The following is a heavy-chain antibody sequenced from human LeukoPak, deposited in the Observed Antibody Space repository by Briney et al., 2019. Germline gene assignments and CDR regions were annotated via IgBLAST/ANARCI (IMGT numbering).Heavy chain of an antibody. CDR1: GPSMSSYY. CDR3: ARHQGSNWISPIDY. Sequence: TLSLTCTDSGPSMSSYYSSWIRQPPGNGLEWIGYIHDSGSTNYIPSRKSRISISIDTSENQFFLKLSSVTATDTALYYCARHQGSNWISPIDYWGQGTLVTVSS. D-gene: IGHD1-20*01. V-gene: IGHV4-59*08. J-gene: IGHJ4*02. CDR2: IHDSGST.